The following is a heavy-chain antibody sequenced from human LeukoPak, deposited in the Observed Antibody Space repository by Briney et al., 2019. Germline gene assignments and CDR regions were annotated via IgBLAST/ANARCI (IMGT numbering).Heavy chain of an antibody. CDR2: ISSSGSTK. V-gene: IGHV3-48*03. D-gene: IGHD3-9*01. CDR3: ARVFLTGYYLFDY. J-gene: IGHJ4*02. CDR1: GFTFSSYE. Sequence: GGSLRLSCAASGFTFSSYEMNWVRQAPGKGLEWVSYISSSGSTKYFADSVKGRFTISRDNAKNSLYLQMNSLRAEDTAVYYCARVFLTGYYLFDYWSQGTLVTVSS.